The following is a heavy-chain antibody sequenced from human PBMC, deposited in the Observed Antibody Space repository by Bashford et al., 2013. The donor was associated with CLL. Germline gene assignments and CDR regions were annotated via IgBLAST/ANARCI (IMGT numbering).Heavy chain of an antibody. D-gene: IGHD5/OR15-5a*01. V-gene: IGHV3-49*03. Sequence: SGGSLRLSCTASGFTFGDYVMSWFRQAPGKGLEWVGFIRSKTYGGTTKYAASVKGRFTISRDDSKSVAYLQMNSLKTEDTAVYYCSREKSVATRYFDFWGQGTLVTVSS. CDR2: IRSKTYGGTT. J-gene: IGHJ4*02. CDR3: SREKSVATRYFDF. CDR1: GFTFGDYV.